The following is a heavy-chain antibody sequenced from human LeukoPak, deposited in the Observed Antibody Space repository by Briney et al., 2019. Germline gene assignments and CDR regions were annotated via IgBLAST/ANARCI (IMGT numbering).Heavy chain of an antibody. Sequence: SETLSLTCTVSGGSISSYYWTWIRQPAGKGLEWIGRIHSSGITDYNPSLKSRLTMSVDTSKNQFSLKLSSVTAADTAVYYCARGEYSSGWYYDYWGQGTLVTVSS. J-gene: IGHJ4*02. CDR1: GGSISSYY. CDR2: IHSSGIT. D-gene: IGHD6-19*01. CDR3: ARGEYSSGWYYDY. V-gene: IGHV4-4*07.